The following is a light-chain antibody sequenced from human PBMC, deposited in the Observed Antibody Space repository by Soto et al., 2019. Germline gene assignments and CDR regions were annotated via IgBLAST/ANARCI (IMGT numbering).Light chain of an antibody. V-gene: IGKV1D-16*01. Sequence: DIQMTQSPSSLSASVGDRVTITCRASQGIRNWVAWYQLKPEKGPKSLLYLSSKLQSGVPSRFSGSGSGTDFTLTISSLQPEDFATYYCQQYDSYPLTFGGGTKVEI. J-gene: IGKJ4*01. CDR1: QGIRNW. CDR2: LSS. CDR3: QQYDSYPLT.